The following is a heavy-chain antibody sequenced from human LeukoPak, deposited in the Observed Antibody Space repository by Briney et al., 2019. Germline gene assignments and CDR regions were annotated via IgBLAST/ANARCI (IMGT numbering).Heavy chain of an antibody. CDR3: ARGSIAAAAFGVFDY. CDR1: GFTFNTYT. Sequence: RGSLRLSCAASGFTFNTYTMNWVRQAPGKGLEWVSYISGSSGIIDYADSVRGRFTISRDNAKNSLYLQMNSLRAEDTAVYYCARGSIAAAAFGVFDYWGQGTLVTVSS. CDR2: ISGSSGII. D-gene: IGHD6-13*01. V-gene: IGHV3-48*01. J-gene: IGHJ4*02.